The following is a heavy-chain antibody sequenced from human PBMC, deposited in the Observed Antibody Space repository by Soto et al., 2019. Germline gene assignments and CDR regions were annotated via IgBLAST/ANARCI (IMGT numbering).Heavy chain of an antibody. CDR3: IRGGSPYYYDY. Sequence: EVQLVESGGGLVQPGGSLKLSCAASGFIFSGSAVHWVRQASGKGLEWVGRILSKAGNYATAYPASMEGRFTMSRDDSENTAFLQMNRLKTEDTAVYYCIRGGSPYYYDYWAAGTLVAVSS. J-gene: IGHJ4*02. V-gene: IGHV3-73*01. CDR2: ILSKAGNYAT. CDR1: GFIFSGSA.